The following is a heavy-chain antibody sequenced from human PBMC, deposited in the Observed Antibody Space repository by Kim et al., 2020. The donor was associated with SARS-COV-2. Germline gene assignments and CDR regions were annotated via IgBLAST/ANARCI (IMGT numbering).Heavy chain of an antibody. CDR2: INPNSGGT. CDR1: GYTFTGYY. V-gene: IGHV1-2*02. CDR3: ARDRTSITMVRGVITNEPDNGRDV. Sequence: ASVKVSCKASGYTFTGYYMHWVRQAPGQGLEWMGWINPNSGGTNYAQKFQGRVTMTRDTSISTAYMELSRLRSDDTAVYYCARDRTSITMVRGVITNEPDNGRDVRGQGTTVTVSS. D-gene: IGHD3-10*01. J-gene: IGHJ6*01.